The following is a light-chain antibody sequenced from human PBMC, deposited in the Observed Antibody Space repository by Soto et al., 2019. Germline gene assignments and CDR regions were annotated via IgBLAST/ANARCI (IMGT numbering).Light chain of an antibody. CDR3: ASHAGRKNII. CDR2: EVN. J-gene: IGLJ2*01. Sequence: QSALTQPPSASGSPGRSVTIACTGTSSDIGGYNYFSWYQQHPGKAPKLMIYEVNKRPSGVPDRFSGSKSGNTASLTVSGLQAEDEADYYFASHAGRKNIIFGGGTQLTVL. V-gene: IGLV2-8*01. CDR1: SSDIGGYNY.